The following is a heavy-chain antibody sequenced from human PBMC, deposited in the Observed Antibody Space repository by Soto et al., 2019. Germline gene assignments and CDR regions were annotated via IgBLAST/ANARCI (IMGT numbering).Heavy chain of an antibody. CDR1: GGTFSSYA. J-gene: IGHJ2*01. CDR3: ARLDGSYCGGDCYSYWYFDL. V-gene: IGHV1-69*13. CDR2: IIPIFGTA. D-gene: IGHD2-21*02. Sequence: SVKVSCKSSGGTFSSYASSWVRQAPGQGLEWMGGIIPIFGTANYAQKFQGRVTITADESTSTAYMELSSLRSEDTAVYYCARLDGSYCGGDCYSYWYFDLWGRGTLVTVSS.